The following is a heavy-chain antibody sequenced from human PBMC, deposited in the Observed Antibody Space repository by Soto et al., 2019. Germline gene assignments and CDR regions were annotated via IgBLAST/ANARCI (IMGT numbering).Heavy chain of an antibody. V-gene: IGHV4-59*01. CDR2: IYYNGNT. Sequence: PSETLSLTCTVSGGSISRYYWSWIRQPPGKGLEWIGYIYYNGNTNYNPSLKSRVTISVDTSKNQFSLKLSSVTAADTAVYYCARATYYYDSSGKSAWFDPWGQGTLVTVSS. J-gene: IGHJ5*02. CDR1: GGSISRYY. CDR3: ARATYYYDSSGKSAWFDP. D-gene: IGHD3-22*01.